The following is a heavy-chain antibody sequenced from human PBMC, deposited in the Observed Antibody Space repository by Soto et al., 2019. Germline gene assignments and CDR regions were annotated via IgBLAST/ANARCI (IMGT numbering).Heavy chain of an antibody. Sequence: SGGSLRLSCAASGFTFSAYWMHWVRLAPGKGLVWVSRINSDGRTTNYADSVKGRFTISRDNAKNTLYLDMSNLGAEDAAVYYCAKREGFCSGGTCYFDHWSQGTLVTVSS. CDR1: GFTFSAYW. CDR3: AKREGFCSGGTCYFDH. D-gene: IGHD2-15*01. CDR2: INSDGRTT. V-gene: IGHV3-74*01. J-gene: IGHJ4*02.